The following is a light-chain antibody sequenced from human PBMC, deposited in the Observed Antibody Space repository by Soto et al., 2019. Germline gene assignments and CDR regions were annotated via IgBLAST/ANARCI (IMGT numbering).Light chain of an antibody. Sequence: QSALTQPPSASGAPGQGISISCSGSSSNIGGNSVSWYRQVPGTAPKLLIFSNHQRPSGVPDRFSGSKSGTSASLAISGLQSEDEADYYCSTWDDSLTGLVFGGGTKLTVL. J-gene: IGLJ2*01. V-gene: IGLV1-44*01. CDR1: SSNIGGNS. CDR3: STWDDSLTGLV. CDR2: SNH.